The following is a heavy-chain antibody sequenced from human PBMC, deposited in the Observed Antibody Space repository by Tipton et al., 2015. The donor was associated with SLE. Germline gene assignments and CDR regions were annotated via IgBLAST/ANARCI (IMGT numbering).Heavy chain of an antibody. CDR1: GFTFSSYS. D-gene: IGHD4-23*01. V-gene: IGHV4-34*01. CDR3: AREGYGGKNGDV. J-gene: IGHJ6*04. Sequence: LRLSCVASGFTFSSYSMNWVRQAPGKGLEWIGEIYHSGITNYNPSLKSRVTISVDTSKNQFSLKLSSVTAADTAVYYCAREGYGGKNGDVWGKGTTVTVSS. CDR2: IYHSGIT.